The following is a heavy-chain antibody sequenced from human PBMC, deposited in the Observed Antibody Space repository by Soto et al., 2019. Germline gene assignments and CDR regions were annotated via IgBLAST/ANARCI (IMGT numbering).Heavy chain of an antibody. V-gene: IGHV5-51*01. Sequence: GESLKISCKGSGYSFTSYWIGWVRQMPGKGLEWMGIIYPGDSDTRYSPSFQGQVTISADKSISTAYLQWSSLKASDTAMYYCARLLGGYSYGYYYYYGMDVWGQGTTVTVS. J-gene: IGHJ6*02. CDR3: ARLLGGYSYGYYYYYGMDV. D-gene: IGHD5-18*01. CDR1: GYSFTSYW. CDR2: IYPGDSDT.